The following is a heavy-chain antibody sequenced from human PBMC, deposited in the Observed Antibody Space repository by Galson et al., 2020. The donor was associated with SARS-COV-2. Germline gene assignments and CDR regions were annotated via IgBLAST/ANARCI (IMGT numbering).Heavy chain of an antibody. Sequence: GASLRLSCAAFEFTFSDYGMHWVRQAPGKGLEWVAAISYDGNTIYYADSVKGRFTISRDNAQNTLYLQLNSLRPEDTAVYYCANPHSSSTFWGQGTQVIVS. CDR1: EFTFSDYG. CDR3: ANPHSSSTF. D-gene: IGHD3-22*01. J-gene: IGHJ4*02. V-gene: IGHV3-30*18. CDR2: ISYDGNTI.